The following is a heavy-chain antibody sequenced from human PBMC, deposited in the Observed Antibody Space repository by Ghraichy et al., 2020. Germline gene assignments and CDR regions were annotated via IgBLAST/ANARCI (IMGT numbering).Heavy chain of an antibody. CDR3: ARGRIPGWY. V-gene: IGHV3-7*01. CDR2: IKQDGSEK. D-gene: IGHD2-2*02. J-gene: IGHJ4*02. CDR1: GFTFSSYS. Sequence: LSLTCAASGFTFSSYSMSWVRQAPVKGLEWVANIKQDGSEKYYVDSVKGRFTISRDNAKNSLYLQMNSLRAEDTAVYYCARGRIPGWYWGQGTLVTVSS.